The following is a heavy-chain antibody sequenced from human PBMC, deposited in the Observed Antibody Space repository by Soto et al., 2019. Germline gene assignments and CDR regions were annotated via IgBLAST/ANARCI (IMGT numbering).Heavy chain of an antibody. CDR1: GFTFSSYG. D-gene: IGHD4-17*01. CDR3: AKKGDYEGQWYFGY. Sequence: GGSLRLSCAASGFTFSSYGMHWVRQAPGKGLEWVAVISYDGSNKYYADSVKGRFTISRDNSKNTLYLQMSSLKADDTAVYYCAKKGDYEGQWYFGYWGEGTLVTVSS. CDR2: ISYDGSNK. J-gene: IGHJ4*02. V-gene: IGHV3-30*18.